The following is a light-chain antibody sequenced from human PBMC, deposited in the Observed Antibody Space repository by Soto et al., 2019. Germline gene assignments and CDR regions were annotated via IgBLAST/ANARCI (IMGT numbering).Light chain of an antibody. CDR2: DNI. J-gene: IGLJ3*02. CDR1: SSNIGAGYD. V-gene: IGLV1-40*01. Sequence: QSVLTQPPSVSGAPGQRVTISCTGSSSNIGAGYDVHWYQQLPGTAPKLLIYDNINRPSGVPDRFSGSKSGTSASLAITGLQAEDEADYYCGTWDSSLSDWVFGGGTKLTVL. CDR3: GTWDSSLSDWV.